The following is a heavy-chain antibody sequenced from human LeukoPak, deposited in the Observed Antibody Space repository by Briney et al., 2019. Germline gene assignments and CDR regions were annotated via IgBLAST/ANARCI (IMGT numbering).Heavy chain of an antibody. D-gene: IGHD3-22*01. V-gene: IGHV4-59*08. CDR1: GGSISSYY. Sequence: SETLSLTCTVSGGSISSYYWSWIRQPPGKGLEWIGYIYYSGSTNYNPSLKSRVTISVDTSKNQFSLKLSSVTAADTAVYYCARITMIVVVIPPELRFDPWGQGTLVTVSS. CDR2: IYYSGST. CDR3: ARITMIVVVIPPELRFDP. J-gene: IGHJ5*02.